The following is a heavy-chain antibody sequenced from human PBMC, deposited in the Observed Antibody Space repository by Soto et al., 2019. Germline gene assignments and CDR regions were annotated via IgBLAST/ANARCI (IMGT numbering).Heavy chain of an antibody. CDR3: ARDLYSSGWLTGFDP. CDR2: IYSGGST. J-gene: IGHJ5*02. D-gene: IGHD6-19*01. V-gene: IGHV3-66*01. Sequence: EVQLVESGGGLVQPGGSLRLSCAASGFTVNNNYMSWVRQAPGKGLEWVSVIYSGGSTYYVDSVKGRFTMSRDNSKNTVYLQMNSLRAGDTAVYYCARDLYSSGWLTGFDPWGQGTLVTVSS. CDR1: GFTVNNNY.